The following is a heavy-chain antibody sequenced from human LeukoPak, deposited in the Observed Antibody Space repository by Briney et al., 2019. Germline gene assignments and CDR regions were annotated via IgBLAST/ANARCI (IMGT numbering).Heavy chain of an antibody. V-gene: IGHV3-30-3*01. D-gene: IGHD4-17*01. CDR1: GFTFSSYA. Sequence: GGSLRLSCAASGFTFSSYAMHWVRQAPGKGLEWVAVISYDGSNKYYADSVKGRFTISRDNSKNTLYLQMNSLRAEDTAVHYCASLTTVTHRDYWGQGTLVTVSS. CDR2: ISYDGSNK. CDR3: ASLTTVTHRDY. J-gene: IGHJ4*02.